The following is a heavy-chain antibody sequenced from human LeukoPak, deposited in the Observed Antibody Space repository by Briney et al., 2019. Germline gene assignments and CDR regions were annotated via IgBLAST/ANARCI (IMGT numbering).Heavy chain of an antibody. CDR1: GYTFTKYG. D-gene: IGHD3-3*01. V-gene: IGHV1-18*01. CDR2: ISPYNSKT. J-gene: IGHJ5*01. Sequence: GASVKVSCKASGYTFTKYGINWVRQAPGQGLEWMGWISPYNSKTIYAENLQGRLSMTTDTSTSTAYMEMRSLRSDDTAVYYCARVYLDDPLNWFDSWGQGTLLTVSS. CDR3: ARVYLDDPLNWFDS.